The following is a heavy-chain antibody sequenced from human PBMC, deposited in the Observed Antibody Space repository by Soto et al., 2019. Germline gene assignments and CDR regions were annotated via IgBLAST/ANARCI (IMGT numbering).Heavy chain of an antibody. Sequence: QVQLVKSGAEVKKPGASVKVSCKASGYTVTSYDINWVRQATGQGLEWMGWMNPNIDNTGYAQKFQGRVTMTRNTSISTAYMEMSSLRSEDTAVYYCAITHLRFGEHHYWAQGTLGSVSS. V-gene: IGHV1-8*01. D-gene: IGHD3-10*01. CDR3: AITHLRFGEHHY. CDR2: MNPNIDNT. J-gene: IGHJ4*02. CDR1: GYTVTSYD.